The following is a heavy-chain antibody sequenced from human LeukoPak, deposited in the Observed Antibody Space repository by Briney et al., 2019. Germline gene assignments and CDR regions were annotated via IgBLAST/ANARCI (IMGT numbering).Heavy chain of an antibody. Sequence: QPGGSLRLSCAASGFTVSSNYMSWVRQAPGKGLEWVSVIYSGGSTYYADSVKGRFTISRDNSKNTLYLQMNSLRAEDTAVYYCAREIVGAPHRNAFDIWGQGTMVTVSS. J-gene: IGHJ3*02. CDR1: GFTVSSNY. V-gene: IGHV3-53*01. CDR3: AREIVGAPHRNAFDI. D-gene: IGHD1-26*01. CDR2: IYSGGST.